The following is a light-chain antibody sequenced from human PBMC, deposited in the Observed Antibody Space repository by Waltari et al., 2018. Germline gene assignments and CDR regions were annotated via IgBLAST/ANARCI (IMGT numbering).Light chain of an antibody. CDR2: EVT. Sequence: SDLTQPPSASGSPGQSVTISCTGTGNDIGGYQYVSWYQQHPGRAPKLIISEVTKRPSGVPDRFSGSKSGNTASLTVSGLQAEDEADYYCASYAATSKVLFGGGTRLTVL. V-gene: IGLV2-8*01. CDR3: ASYAATSKVL. CDR1: GNDIGGYQY. J-gene: IGLJ2*01.